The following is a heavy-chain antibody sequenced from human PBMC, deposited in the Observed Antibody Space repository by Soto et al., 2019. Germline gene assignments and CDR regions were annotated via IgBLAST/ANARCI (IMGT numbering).Heavy chain of an antibody. Sequence: GGSLRLSCAASGFTFSSYAMSWVRQAPGKGLEWVSSISGSGGGTYYADSVKGRFTFSRDNSKNTLYLQMNSLRAEDTAVYYFSKFGMGTNKRSPPYYIDYWGLGDMVTVS. CDR1: GFTFSSYA. V-gene: IGHV3-23*01. D-gene: IGHD1-1*01. CDR3: SKFGMGTNKRSPPYYIDY. CDR2: ISGSGGGT. J-gene: IGHJ4*02.